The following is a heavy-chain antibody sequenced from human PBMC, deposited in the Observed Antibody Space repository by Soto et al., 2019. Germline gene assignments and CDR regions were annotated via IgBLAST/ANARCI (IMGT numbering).Heavy chain of an antibody. CDR2: ISGSGGST. J-gene: IGHJ4*02. Sequence: GGSLRLSCAASGFTFSSYAMSWVRQAPGKGLEWVSAISGSGGSTYYADSVKGRFTISRDNSKNTLYLQMNSLRAEDTAVYYCAKDRTVLRYFDWLPTPLDYWGQGTLVTVSS. V-gene: IGHV3-23*01. CDR3: AKDRTVLRYFDWLPTPLDY. D-gene: IGHD3-9*01. CDR1: GFTFSSYA.